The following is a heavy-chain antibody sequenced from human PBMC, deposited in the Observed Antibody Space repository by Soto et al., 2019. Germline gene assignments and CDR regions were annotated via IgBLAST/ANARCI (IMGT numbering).Heavy chain of an antibody. J-gene: IGHJ6*02. Sequence: GASVKVSCKASGYTFTSYAMHWVRQAPGQRLEWMGWINAGNGNTKYSQKFQGRVTITRDTSASTAYMELSSLRSEDTAVYYCTTNWNLPYYYYGMDVWGQGTTVTVSS. CDR2: INAGNGNT. V-gene: IGHV1-3*01. CDR3: TTNWNLPYYYYGMDV. D-gene: IGHD1-20*01. CDR1: GYTFTSYA.